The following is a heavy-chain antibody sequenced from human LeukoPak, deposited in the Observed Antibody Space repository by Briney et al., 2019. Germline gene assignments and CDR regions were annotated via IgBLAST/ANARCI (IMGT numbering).Heavy chain of an antibody. V-gene: IGHV3-7*01. CDR2: IKPEGSVG. CDR3: ARDSSGYQ. D-gene: IGHD3-22*01. J-gene: IGHJ4*02. Sequence: GGSLRLSCAASGFTFSSYWMTWVRQAPGKGLEWVANIKPEGSVGYYVDSVRGRFIISRDNAGNSLYLQMNSLRAEDTAVYYCARDSSGYQWGQGTLVTVSS. CDR1: GFTFSSYW.